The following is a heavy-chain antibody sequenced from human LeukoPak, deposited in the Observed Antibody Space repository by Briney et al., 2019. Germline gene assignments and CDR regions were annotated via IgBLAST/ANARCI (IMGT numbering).Heavy chain of an antibody. Sequence: SETLSLTCFVSGYPVNIDYSWGWIRQSPGKGLEWIGVISPKGITYYNPSLRGRVSISPDTSKNQFSLRLSSMTATDTALYYCARVPGVYFDFSIGFGSGWFDPWGQGILVTVSS. CDR3: ARVPGVYFDFSIGFGSGWFDP. CDR2: ISPKGIT. V-gene: IGHV4-38-2*02. J-gene: IGHJ5*02. CDR1: GYPVNIDYS. D-gene: IGHD3-3*01.